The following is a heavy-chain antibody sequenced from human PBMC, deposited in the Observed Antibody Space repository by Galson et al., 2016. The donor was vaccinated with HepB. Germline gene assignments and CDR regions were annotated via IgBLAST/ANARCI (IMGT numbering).Heavy chain of an antibody. Sequence: SLRLSCAASGFTSSNHWISWVRQVPGKGLVWVSRINSDGTISNYADSVKGRFTISRDNAKNTLYLQMNSLRVEDTAVYYCGRDHSVVLTTAYNWFDPWGQGTLVTVSS. CDR2: INSDGTIS. CDR3: GRDHSVVLTTAYNWFDP. V-gene: IGHV3-74*01. D-gene: IGHD4-23*01. CDR1: GFTSSNHW. J-gene: IGHJ5*02.